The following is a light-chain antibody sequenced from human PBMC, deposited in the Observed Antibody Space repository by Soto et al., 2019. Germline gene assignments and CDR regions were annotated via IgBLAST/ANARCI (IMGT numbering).Light chain of an antibody. V-gene: IGKV3-15*01. CDR3: QQYKKWPPWT. CDR2: GAS. Sequence: EIVMTQSPANLSVSPGERAMLSCRASEYVNNNLAWYQQKPGQAPRLLIFGASTRATDTPARFSGSGSGTEFTLTISSPQSADSAVYYCQQYKKWPPWTFDQGTKVEIK. J-gene: IGKJ1*01. CDR1: EYVNNN.